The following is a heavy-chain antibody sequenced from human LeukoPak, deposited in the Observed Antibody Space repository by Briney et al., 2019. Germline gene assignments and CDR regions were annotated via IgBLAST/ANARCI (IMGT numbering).Heavy chain of an antibody. D-gene: IGHD6-19*01. CDR3: SGGSGWYSPDY. J-gene: IGHJ4*02. CDR1: GFTFSGSA. Sequence: PGGSLRLSCAASGFTFSGSAMHWVRQASGKGLEWVGLIRRTTNNYATAYAASVRVRFTISRDDSKDTAYLQMNSLKTEDTAVYYCSGGSGWYSPDYWGQGTLVTVSS. CDR2: IRRTTNNYAT. V-gene: IGHV3-73*01.